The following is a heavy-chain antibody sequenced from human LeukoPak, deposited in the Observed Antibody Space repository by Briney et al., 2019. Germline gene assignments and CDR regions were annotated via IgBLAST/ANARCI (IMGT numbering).Heavy chain of an antibody. CDR2: IYTSGST. CDR1: GGSISSGSYY. Sequence: SQTLSPTRTVSGGSISSGSYYWSWIRQPAGKGLEWIGRIYTSGSTNYNPSLKSRVTISVDTSKNQFSLKLSSVTAADTAVYYCARAHRRWAAAGSFDYWGQGTLVTVSS. D-gene: IGHD6-13*01. J-gene: IGHJ4*02. V-gene: IGHV4-61*02. CDR3: ARAHRRWAAAGSFDY.